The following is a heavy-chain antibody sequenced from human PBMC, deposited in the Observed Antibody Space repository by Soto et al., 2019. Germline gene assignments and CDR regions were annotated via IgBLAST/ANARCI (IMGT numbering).Heavy chain of an antibody. D-gene: IGHD2-8*01. CDR1: GYSFTSYW. V-gene: IGHV5-10-1*01. Sequence: GESLKISCKGSGYSFTSYWISWVRQMPGKGLEWMGRIDPSDSYTNYSPSFQGHVTISADKSISTAYLQWSSLKASDTAVYYCAKGLSVVLIRYSDYWGQGALVTVSS. CDR3: AKGLSVVLIRYSDY. CDR2: IDPSDSYT. J-gene: IGHJ4*02.